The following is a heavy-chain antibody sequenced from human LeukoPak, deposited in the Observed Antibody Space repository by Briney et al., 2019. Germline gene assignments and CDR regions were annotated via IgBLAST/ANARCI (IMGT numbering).Heavy chain of an antibody. CDR1: GGSFSDYF. Sequence: SESLSLTCAVYGGSFSDYFWSWIRQPPGKGLEWIGEISHSGSTTYNPSLRSRVTISGDTSKKQFSLKLSSVTAADTAVYYCVTYYYGSSAPKRNYWGQGILVTVSS. CDR3: VTYYYGSSAPKRNY. CDR2: ISHSGST. J-gene: IGHJ4*02. D-gene: IGHD3-22*01. V-gene: IGHV4-34*01.